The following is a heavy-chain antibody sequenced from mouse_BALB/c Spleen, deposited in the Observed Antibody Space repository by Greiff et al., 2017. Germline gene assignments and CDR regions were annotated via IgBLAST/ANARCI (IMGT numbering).Heavy chain of an antibody. V-gene: IGHV1-15*01. Sequence: QVQLKESGAELVRPGASVTLSCKASGYTFTDYEMHWVKQTPVHGLEWIGAIDPETGGTAYNQKFKGKATLTADKSSSTAYMELRSLTSEDSAVYYCTSLGREVDYWGQGTSVTVSS. CDR2: IDPETGGT. D-gene: IGHD4-1*01. CDR3: TSLGREVDY. J-gene: IGHJ4*01. CDR1: GYTFTDYE.